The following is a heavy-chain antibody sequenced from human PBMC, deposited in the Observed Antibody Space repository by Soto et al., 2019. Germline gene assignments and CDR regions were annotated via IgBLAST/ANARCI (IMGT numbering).Heavy chain of an antibody. CDR1: GYTFTSYD. CDR2: MNPNNGNT. V-gene: IGHV1-8*01. J-gene: IGHJ4*02. CDR3: ARDRLRGYDSSGFYS. D-gene: IGHD3-22*01. Sequence: ASVKVSCKASGYTFTSYDINWVRQATGQGLEWMGWMNPNNGNTNFAQKFEDRVTMTTATSINTVFMELRSLKSDDTAIYYCARDRLRGYDSSGFYSWGQGTMVTSPQ.